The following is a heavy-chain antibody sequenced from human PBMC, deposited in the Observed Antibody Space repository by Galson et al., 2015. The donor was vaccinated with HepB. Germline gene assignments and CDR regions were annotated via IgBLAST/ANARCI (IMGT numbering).Heavy chain of an antibody. CDR1: GFTFRSYA. V-gene: IGHV3-23*01. CDR3: AKAPVGYYYDSRGFYTYFFDY. CDR2: ISAGGGST. J-gene: IGHJ4*02. D-gene: IGHD3-22*01. Sequence: SLRLSCAASGFTFRSYAMSWVRQTPRKGLEWVSGISAGGGSTYYAEYVKGRFTISREDSKNTLYLQMNGLRVEDTAIYYCAKAPVGYYYDSRGFYTYFFDYWGQGTLVTVSS.